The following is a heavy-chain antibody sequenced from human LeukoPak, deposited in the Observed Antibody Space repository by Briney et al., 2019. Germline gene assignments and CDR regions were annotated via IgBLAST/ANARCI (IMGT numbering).Heavy chain of an antibody. V-gene: IGHV4-61*08. D-gene: IGHD3-10*01. CDR3: ARARGATSIDY. Sequence: PSETLSLTCTVSGGSISSGDYYWSWIRQPPGKGLEWIGYIYYSGSTDYNPSLKSRVTISVDTSKNQFSLKLSSVTAADTAVYYCARARGATSIDYWGQGTLVTVSS. CDR1: GGSISSGDYY. CDR2: IYYSGST. J-gene: IGHJ4*02.